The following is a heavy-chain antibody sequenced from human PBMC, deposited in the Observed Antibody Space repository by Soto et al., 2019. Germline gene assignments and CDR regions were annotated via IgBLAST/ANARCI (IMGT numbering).Heavy chain of an antibody. V-gene: IGHV4-38-2*02. J-gene: IGHJ4*02. CDR3: ARDVNSGDSSGYPDY. D-gene: IGHD3-22*01. CDR2: IYHSGST. Sequence: SETLSLTCTVSGYSISSGYYWGWIRQPPGKGLEWIGSIYHSGSTYYNPSLKSRVTISVDTSKNQFSLKLSSVTAADTAVYYCARDVNSGDSSGYPDYWGQGTLVTVSS. CDR1: GYSISSGYY.